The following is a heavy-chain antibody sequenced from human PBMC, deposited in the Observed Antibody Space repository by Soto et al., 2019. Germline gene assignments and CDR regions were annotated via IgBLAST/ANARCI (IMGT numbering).Heavy chain of an antibody. CDR1: LLTFSDSA. D-gene: IGHD3-22*01. J-gene: IGHJ4*02. Sequence: EVQVVESGGGLVQPGGSLRLSCAASLLTFSDSAMHWVRQAPGKGLEWVGPIRSKGNNYATAYAASVKGRFTISRDDSKNAVYLQLESRKTEATAVYNCTGYIFGNYEVRVSFDYRGQGTLVTVSS. V-gene: IGHV3-73*01. CDR3: TGYIFGNYEVRVSFDY. CDR2: IRSKGNNYAT.